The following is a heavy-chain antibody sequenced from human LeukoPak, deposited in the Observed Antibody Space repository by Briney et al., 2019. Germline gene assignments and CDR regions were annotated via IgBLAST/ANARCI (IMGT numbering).Heavy chain of an antibody. CDR2: ISAYNGNT. CDR3: ARLYSSSWYLGDY. V-gene: IGHV1-18*04. J-gene: IGHJ4*02. D-gene: IGHD6-13*01. CDR1: GYTFTGYY. Sequence: ASVKVSCKASGYTFTGYYMHWVRQAPGQGLEWMGWISAYNGNTNYAQKLQGRVTMTTDTSTSTAYMELRSLRSDDTAVYYCARLYSSSWYLGDYWGQGTLVTVSS.